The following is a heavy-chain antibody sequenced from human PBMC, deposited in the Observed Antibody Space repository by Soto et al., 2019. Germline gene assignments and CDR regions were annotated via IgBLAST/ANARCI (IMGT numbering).Heavy chain of an antibody. CDR1: GFPFSKAW. J-gene: IGHJ4*02. D-gene: IGHD2-15*01. CDR2: IKSKADGGTT. V-gene: IGHV3-15*01. Sequence: EVQLVESGGGLVKPGGSLRLSCAASGFPFSKAWMSWVRQVPGKGLEWVGRIKSKADGGTTDYAARVKGRFTISSDDSSNTLYRQMNRLKSEDTAVYYCTQVLGYCSGGNCFTFDYWGQGAVVNVSS. CDR3: TQVLGYCSGGNCFTFDY.